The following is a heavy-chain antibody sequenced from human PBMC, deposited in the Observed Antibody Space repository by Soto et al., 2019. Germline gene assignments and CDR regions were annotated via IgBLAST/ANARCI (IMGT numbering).Heavy chain of an antibody. D-gene: IGHD2-8*01. J-gene: IGHJ4*02. CDR1: GYTFTSYD. CDR3: ARDRQGPSVGVGYFDY. CDR2: MNPNSGNT. Sequence: QVQLVQSGAEVKKPGASVKVSCKASGYTFTSYDINWVRQATGQGLEWMGWMNPNSGNTGYAQKFQGRVTISVDTSKNQFSLKLSSVTAADTAVYYCARDRQGPSVGVGYFDYWGQGTLVTVSS. V-gene: IGHV1-8*01.